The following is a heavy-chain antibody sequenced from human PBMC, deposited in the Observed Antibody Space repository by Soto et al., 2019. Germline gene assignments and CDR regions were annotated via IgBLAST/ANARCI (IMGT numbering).Heavy chain of an antibody. D-gene: IGHD2-15*01. V-gene: IGHV1-46*03. Sequence: QVQLVQSGAEVKKPGASVKVSCKASGYTFTSYYMHWVRQAPGQGLEWMGLINPSVGTTGNAQKVQGRVTMTRDTSTSTVYMELSSLRSDDAAVYYCARCRTGGSCYSGSSDIWGQGTMVTVSS. CDR1: GYTFTSYY. CDR3: ARCRTGGSCYSGSSDI. J-gene: IGHJ3*02. CDR2: INPSVGTT.